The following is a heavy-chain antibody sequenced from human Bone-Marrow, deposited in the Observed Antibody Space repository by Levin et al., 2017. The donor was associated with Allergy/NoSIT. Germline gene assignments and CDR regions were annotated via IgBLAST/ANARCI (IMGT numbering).Heavy chain of an antibody. CDR2: ISGSSSYI. J-gene: IGHJ4*02. Sequence: GGSLRLSCAASGFTFSSYTMNWVRQAPGKGLEWVSSISGSSSYITFSDSVKGRLTISRDNAKNSLYLQMNSLRAEDTAIYYCAREGLFMVRVFDYWGRGTLVTVSS. V-gene: IGHV3-21*01. CDR1: GFTFSSYT. CDR3: AREGLFMVRVFDY. D-gene: IGHD3-10*01.